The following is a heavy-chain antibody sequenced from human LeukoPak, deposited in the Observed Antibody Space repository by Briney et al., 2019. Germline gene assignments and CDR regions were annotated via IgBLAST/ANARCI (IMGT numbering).Heavy chain of an antibody. CDR1: GGSISSSTYY. D-gene: IGHD3-10*01. CDR2: IYYSGST. Sequence: SETPSLTCTVSGGSISSSTYYWGWIRQPPGKGLEWIGSIYYSGSTYYNPSLKSRVTISIDTSKNQFSLKVSSVTAADTAVYYCARQEYYYGSGSYTTYYYYMDVWGKGTTVTVSS. V-gene: IGHV4-39*07. J-gene: IGHJ6*03. CDR3: ARQEYYYGSGSYTTYYYYMDV.